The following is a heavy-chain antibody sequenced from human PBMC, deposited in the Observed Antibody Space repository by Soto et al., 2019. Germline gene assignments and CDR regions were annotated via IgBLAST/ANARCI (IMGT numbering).Heavy chain of an antibody. V-gene: IGHV3-30*18. D-gene: IGHD3-22*01. J-gene: IGHJ4*02. Sequence: LRLSCAASGFTFSSYGMHWVRQAPGKGLEWVAVISYDGSNKYYADSVKGRFTISRDNSKNTLYLQMNSLRAEDTAVYYCAKDLDFYYDSSAWDYWGQGTLVTVSS. CDR3: AKDLDFYYDSSAWDY. CDR1: GFTFSSYG. CDR2: ISYDGSNK.